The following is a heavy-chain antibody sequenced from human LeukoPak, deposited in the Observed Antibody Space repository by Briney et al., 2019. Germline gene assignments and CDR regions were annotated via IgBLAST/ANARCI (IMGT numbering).Heavy chain of an antibody. J-gene: IGHJ3*02. CDR3: ARDADYGDYADAFDI. V-gene: IGHV3-21*01. D-gene: IGHD4-17*01. CDR1: GFTFSSYS. CDR2: ISSSSSYI. Sequence: GGSLRLSCAASGFTFSSYSMDWVRQAPGKGLEWVSSISSSSSYIYYADSVKGRFTISRDNAKNSLYLQMNSLRAEDTAVYYCARDADYGDYADAFDIWGQGTMVTVSS.